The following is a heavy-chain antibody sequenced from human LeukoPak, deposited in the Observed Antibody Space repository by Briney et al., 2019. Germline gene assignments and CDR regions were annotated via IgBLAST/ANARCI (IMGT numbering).Heavy chain of an antibody. CDR1: GYTFTNYY. V-gene: IGHV5-51*01. J-gene: IGHJ6*02. CDR2: IHPGDSDT. D-gene: IGHD1-1*01. Sequence: GESLKISCKASGYTFTNYYIGWVRQMPGKGLEWMGIIHPGDSDTRYSPSFQGQVTISADKSISTAYLKWSGLKASDTAMYYCAKKEVRHVKMGERYYFYGIDVWGQGTTVTVS. CDR3: AKKEVRHVKMGERYYFYGIDV.